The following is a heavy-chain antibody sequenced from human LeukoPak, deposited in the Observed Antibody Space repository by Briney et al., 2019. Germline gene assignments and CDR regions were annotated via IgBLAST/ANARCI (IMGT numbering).Heavy chain of an antibody. D-gene: IGHD3-16*02. CDR1: GGTFSSYA. J-gene: IGHJ4*02. V-gene: IGHV1-69*13. CDR3: AKDYRFSDPKSGLASDH. CDR2: IIPIFGTA. Sequence: SVKVSCKASGGTFSSYAISWVRQAPGQGLEWMGGIIPIFGTANYAQKFQGRVTITADESTSTAYMELSSLRSEDTAVYYCAKDYRFSDPKSGLASDHWGQGTLVTVSS.